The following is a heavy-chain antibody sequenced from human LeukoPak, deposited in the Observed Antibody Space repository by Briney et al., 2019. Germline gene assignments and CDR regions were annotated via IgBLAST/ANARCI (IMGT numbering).Heavy chain of an antibody. Sequence: SETLSLTCTVSGGSISSYYWSWIRQPPGKGLEWIGYIYYSGSTNYNPSLKSRVTISVDTSKNQFSLKLSSVTAADTAVYYCARSMVRGVIEFDYWGQGTLVTVSS. J-gene: IGHJ4*02. D-gene: IGHD3-10*01. CDR3: ARSMVRGVIEFDY. V-gene: IGHV4-59*01. CDR2: IYYSGST. CDR1: GGSISSYY.